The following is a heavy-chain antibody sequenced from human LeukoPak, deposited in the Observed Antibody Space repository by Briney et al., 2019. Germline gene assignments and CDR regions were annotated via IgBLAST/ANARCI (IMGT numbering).Heavy chain of an antibody. J-gene: IGHJ4*02. Sequence: SETLSLTCTVSGGSISSGDYYWSWIRQPPGTGLECIGYIYSGSTYYNPSLKSRVTISVDTSKNQFSLKLSSVTAADTAVYYCARANGVSPSFCSSTSCYEDFDYWGQGTLVTVSS. CDR3: ARANGVSPSFCSSTSCYEDFDY. CDR1: GGSISSGDYY. CDR2: IYSGST. V-gene: IGHV4-30-4*01. D-gene: IGHD2-2*01.